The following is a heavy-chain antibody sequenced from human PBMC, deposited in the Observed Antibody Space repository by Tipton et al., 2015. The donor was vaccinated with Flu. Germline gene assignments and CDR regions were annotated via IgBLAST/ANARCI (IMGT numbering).Heavy chain of an antibody. Sequence: TLSLTCTVSGGSISRSSYYWGWIRQPPGKGLEWIGSIYYSGSTQYNPSLKSRVTISVDTSKNQFSLKLSSVTAADTAVYYCARGIYISSSWYVGRGDPNKNDYWGQGTLVTVSS. J-gene: IGHJ4*02. D-gene: IGHD6-13*01. CDR1: GGSISRSSYY. CDR3: ARGIYISSSWYVGRGDPNKNDY. CDR2: IYYSGST. V-gene: IGHV4-39*07.